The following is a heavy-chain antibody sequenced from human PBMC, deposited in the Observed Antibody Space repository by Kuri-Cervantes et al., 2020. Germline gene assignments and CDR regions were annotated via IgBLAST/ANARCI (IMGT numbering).Heavy chain of an antibody. CDR1: GFTFSSYA. CDR2: ISGSGGST. D-gene: IGHD5-24*01. V-gene: IGHV3-23*01. Sequence: GASLRLSCAASGFTFSSYAMSWVRQAPGKGLEWVSAISGSGGSTYYADSVKGRFTISRDNSKNTLYLQMNSLRAEDTAVYYCANQFRAERWLKLRFRDAFDIWGQGTMVTV. CDR3: ANQFRAERWLKLRFRDAFDI. J-gene: IGHJ3*02.